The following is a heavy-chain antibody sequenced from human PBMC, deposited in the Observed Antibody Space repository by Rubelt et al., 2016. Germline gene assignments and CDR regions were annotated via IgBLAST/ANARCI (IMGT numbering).Heavy chain of an antibody. CDR1: GGSISSSSYY. D-gene: IGHD6-19*01. Sequence: QLQLQESGPGLVKPSETLSLTCTVSGGSISSSSYYWGWIRQPPGKGLEWIGSIYYSGSTYYNPALKGRVTRSVDTSKNQCSLKLSSVTAADTAVYYCARASGWYSHDAFDIWGQGTMVTVSS. CDR3: ARASGWYSHDAFDI. J-gene: IGHJ3*02. CDR2: IYYSGST. V-gene: IGHV4-39*07.